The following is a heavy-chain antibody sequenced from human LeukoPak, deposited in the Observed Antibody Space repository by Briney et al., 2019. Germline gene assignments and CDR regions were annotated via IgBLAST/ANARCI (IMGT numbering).Heavy chain of an antibody. CDR3: AKDAYDYDSRCPDY. CDR2: ISYAGSNI. J-gene: IGHJ4*02. Sequence: GGSLRLSCAASGFTFSSFGMHWVRQAPGKGLEWVAVISYAGSNIFYADPVKGRFTISRDNSKKTVYLQMTSLRAEDTAVYYCAKDAYDYDSRCPDYWGQGTLVTVSS. CDR1: GFTFSSFG. V-gene: IGHV3-30*18. D-gene: IGHD3-22*01.